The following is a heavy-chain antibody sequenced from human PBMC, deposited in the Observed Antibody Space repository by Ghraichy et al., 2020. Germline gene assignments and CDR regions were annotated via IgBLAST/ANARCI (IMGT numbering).Heavy chain of an antibody. CDR2: INIDGSST. CDR3: AREYYDFWSGYSPDYYYGMDV. CDR1: GFTFSSYW. Sequence: GESLNISCAASGFTFSSYWMHWVRQAPGKGLVWVSRINIDGSSTSYADSVKGRFTISRDNAKNTLYLQMNSLRAEDTAVYYCAREYYDFWSGYSPDYYYGMDVWGQGTTVTVSS. V-gene: IGHV3-74*01. D-gene: IGHD3-3*01. J-gene: IGHJ6*02.